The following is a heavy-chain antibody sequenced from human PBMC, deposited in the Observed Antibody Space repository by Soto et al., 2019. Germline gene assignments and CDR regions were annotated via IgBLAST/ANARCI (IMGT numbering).Heavy chain of an antibody. CDR3: ARKPPYYDFMFYYYMDV. CDR2: IKQDGSEK. CDR1: GFTFSSYW. J-gene: IGHJ6*03. V-gene: IGHV3-7*01. D-gene: IGHD3-3*01. Sequence: GGSLRLSCAASGFTFSSYWMSWVRQAPGKGLEWVANIKQDGSEKYYVDSVKGRFTISRDNAKNSLYLQMNSLRAEDTAVYYCARKPPYYDFMFYYYMDVWGKGTTVTVSS.